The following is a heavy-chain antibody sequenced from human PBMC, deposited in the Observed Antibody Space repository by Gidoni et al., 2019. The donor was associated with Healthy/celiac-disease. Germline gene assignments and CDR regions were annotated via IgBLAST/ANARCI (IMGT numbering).Heavy chain of an antibody. D-gene: IGHD2-2*01. V-gene: IGHV4-30-4*01. CDR3: ARVRDIVVVPAATFDY. J-gene: IGHJ4*02. CDR2: IYSSGST. Sequence: QVQLQESGPGLVKPSQTLSLTCTVSGGSISSGDYYWSWIRQPPGKGLEWIGYIYSSGSTYYNPSLKSRVTISVDTSKNQFSLKLSSVTAADTAVYYCARVRDIVVVPAATFDYWGQGTLVTVSS. CDR1: GGSISSGDYY.